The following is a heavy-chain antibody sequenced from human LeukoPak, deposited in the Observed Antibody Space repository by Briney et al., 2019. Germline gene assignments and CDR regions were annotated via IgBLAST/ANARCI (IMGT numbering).Heavy chain of an antibody. Sequence: SETLSLNCAVYGGSFSGYYWSWIRQPPGKGLEWIGEINHSGSTNYNPSLKSRVTISVDTSKNQFSLKLSSVTAADTAVYYCARGSAAILRYFQHWGQGTLVTVSS. D-gene: IGHD2-2*02. CDR2: INHSGST. V-gene: IGHV4-34*01. J-gene: IGHJ1*01. CDR3: ARGSAAILRYFQH. CDR1: GGSFSGYY.